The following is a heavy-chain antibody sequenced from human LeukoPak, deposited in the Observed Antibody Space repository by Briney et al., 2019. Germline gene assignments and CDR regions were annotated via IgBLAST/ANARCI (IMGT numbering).Heavy chain of an antibody. CDR1: GGSISSSSYY. V-gene: IGHV4-39*07. CDR3: ASGGYSYAPTFDY. D-gene: IGHD5-18*01. CDR2: IYYSGST. J-gene: IGHJ4*02. Sequence: KTSETLSLTCTVSGGSISSSSYYWGWIRQPPGKGLEWIGSIYYSGSTYYNPSLKSRVTISVDRSKNQFSLKLSSVTAADTAVYYCASGGYSYAPTFDYWGQGTLVTVSS.